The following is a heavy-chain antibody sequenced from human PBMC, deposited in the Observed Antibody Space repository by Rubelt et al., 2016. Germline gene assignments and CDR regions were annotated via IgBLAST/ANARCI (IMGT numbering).Heavy chain of an antibody. V-gene: IGHV1-18*01. D-gene: IGHD4-23*01. J-gene: IGHJ3*02. CDR3: AREVGMTVVPPDAFDI. CDR2: ISAYNGNT. Sequence: WMGWISAYNGNTNYAQKLQGRVTMTTDTSTSTAYMELRSLRSDDTAVYYCAREVGMTVVPPDAFDIWGQGTMVTVSS.